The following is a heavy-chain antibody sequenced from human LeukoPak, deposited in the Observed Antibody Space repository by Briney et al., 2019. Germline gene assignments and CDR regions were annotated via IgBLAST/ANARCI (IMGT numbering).Heavy chain of an antibody. CDR3: ARDDNYGSGQPDD. J-gene: IGHJ4*02. Sequence: ASMKVSCKASGYTFTSYGITWVRQAPGQGLEWMGWISSYNGNTNYAQKFQGRVTMTTDTSTSTVYMELRSLRSDDTAVYYCARDDNYGSGQPDDWGQGTLVTVSS. D-gene: IGHD3-10*01. V-gene: IGHV1-18*01. CDR1: GYTFTSYG. CDR2: ISSYNGNT.